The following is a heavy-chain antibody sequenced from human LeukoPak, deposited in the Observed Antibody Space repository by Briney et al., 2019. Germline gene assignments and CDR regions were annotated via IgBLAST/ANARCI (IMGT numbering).Heavy chain of an antibody. Sequence: GSVKGRFTISRDNAKNSLYLQMNNLRDEDTAVYYCARAFDYWGQGTLVAVSS. CDR3: ARAFDY. V-gene: IGHV3-7*01. J-gene: IGHJ4*02.